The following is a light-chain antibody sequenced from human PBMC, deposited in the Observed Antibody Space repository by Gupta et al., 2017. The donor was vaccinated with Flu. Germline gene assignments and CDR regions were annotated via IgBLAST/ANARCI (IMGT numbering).Light chain of an antibody. V-gene: IGKV1-39*01. Sequence: DIQMTQSPSSLSASVGDRVTITCRASQSISSYLNWYQQKPGKAPKLLIYAASSLQSGVPSRFSGSGSGTDFTLTISRLQPEDFATYYCQQSDRTPITFGRGTKVEIK. CDR1: QSISSY. CDR2: AAS. CDR3: QQSDRTPIT. J-gene: IGKJ4*01.